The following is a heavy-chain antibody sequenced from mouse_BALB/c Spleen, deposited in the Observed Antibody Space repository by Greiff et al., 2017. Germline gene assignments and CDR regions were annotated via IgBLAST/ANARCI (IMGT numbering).Heavy chain of an antibody. D-gene: IGHD2-1*01. V-gene: IGHV2-6-7*01. J-gene: IGHJ2*01. CDR2: IWGDGST. Sequence: QVQLKESGPGLVAPSQSLSITCTVSGFSLTSYGVNWVRQPPGKGLEWLGMIWGDGSTDYNSALKSRLSISKDNSKSQVFLKMNSLQTDDTARYYCARENHGNYIDYWGQGTTLTVSA. CDR3: ARENHGNYIDY. CDR1: GFSLTSYG.